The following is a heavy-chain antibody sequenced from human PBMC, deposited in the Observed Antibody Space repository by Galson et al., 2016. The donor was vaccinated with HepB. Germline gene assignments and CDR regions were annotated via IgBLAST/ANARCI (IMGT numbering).Heavy chain of an antibody. CDR2: IHGAAGIT. D-gene: IGHD3-3*01. Sequence: SLRLSCAASRFTFGSYVMSWVRQAPGKGLEWVAAIHGAAGITFYADSVKGRFTISRDNSKNTLYLQMNSLSAEDTAVYDCATGFGVGFWSAYDYWGHGTLVTVSS. V-gene: IGHV3-23*01. J-gene: IGHJ4*03. CDR3: ATGFGVGFWSAYDY. CDR1: RFTFGSYV.